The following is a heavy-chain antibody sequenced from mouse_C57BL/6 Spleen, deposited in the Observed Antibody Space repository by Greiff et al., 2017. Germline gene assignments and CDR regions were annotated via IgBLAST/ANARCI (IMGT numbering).Heavy chain of an antibody. D-gene: IGHD1-1*02. CDR2: IWSGGST. Sequence: VKLMESGPGLVQPSQSLSITCTVSGFSLTSYGVHWVRQSPGKGLEWLGVIWSGGSTDYNAAFISRLSISKDNSKSQVFFKMNSLQADDTAIYYCARNPGGSFWYFDGWGTGTTVTVSS. V-gene: IGHV2-2*01. CDR3: ARNPGGSFWYFDG. J-gene: IGHJ1*03. CDR1: GFSLTSYG.